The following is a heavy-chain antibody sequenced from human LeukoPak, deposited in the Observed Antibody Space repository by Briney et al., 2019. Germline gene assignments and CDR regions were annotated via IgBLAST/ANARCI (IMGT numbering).Heavy chain of an antibody. V-gene: IGHV4-39*07. J-gene: IGHJ4*02. D-gene: IGHD4-17*01. CDR2: IYYSGST. Sequence: PSETLSLTCTVSGGSISSSSYSWGWIRQPPGKGLEWIGSIYYSGSTYYNPSLKRRVTISVDTSKHQFSLKLSSVTAADTAVYYCARENGDYGQGWDYWGQGTLVTVSS. CDR3: ARENGDYGQGWDY. CDR1: GGSISSSSYS.